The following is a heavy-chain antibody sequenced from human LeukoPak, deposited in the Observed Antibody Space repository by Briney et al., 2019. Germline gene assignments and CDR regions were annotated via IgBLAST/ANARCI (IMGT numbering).Heavy chain of an antibody. J-gene: IGHJ4*02. CDR2: ISYDGSNK. V-gene: IGHV3-30-3*01. D-gene: IGHD2-2*01. CDR1: GFTFSSYA. Sequence: HPGGSLRLSCAASGFTFSSYAMHWVRQAPGKGLEWVAVISYDGSNKYYADSVKGRFTISRDNAENSLYLQMNSLRAEDTAVYYRARGSSDLSSTSWVYYLGPGTLGT. CDR3: ARGSSDLSSTSWVYY.